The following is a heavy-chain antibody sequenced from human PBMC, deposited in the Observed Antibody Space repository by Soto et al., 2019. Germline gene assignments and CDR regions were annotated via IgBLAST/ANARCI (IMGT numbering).Heavy chain of an antibody. Sequence: QVQMVQSGAEVKNPGASVKVSCRASGYTFTAYFLHWVRQAPGHGPEWMAWINPGSGRTNHAQKFQGRVTVTWDSSINTVYMELRGLRSDDSAEYFCARGTSGYGTLFDYWGQGTLVTVSS. CDR2: INPGSGRT. CDR1: GYTFTAYF. V-gene: IGHV1-2*02. J-gene: IGHJ4*02. D-gene: IGHD5-12*01. CDR3: ARGTSGYGTLFDY.